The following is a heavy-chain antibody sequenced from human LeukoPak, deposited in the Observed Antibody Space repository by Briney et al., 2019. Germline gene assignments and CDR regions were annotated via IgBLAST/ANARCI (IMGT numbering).Heavy chain of an antibody. V-gene: IGHV4-34*01. Sequence: PSETLSLTCAVYGGSFGGYYWSWIRQPPGKGLEWIGEINHSGSTNYNPSLKSRVTISVDTSKNQFSLKLSSVTAADTAVYYCARYIVVVVPAPYYYMDVWGKGTTVTVSS. CDR3: ARYIVVVVPAPYYYMDV. J-gene: IGHJ6*03. D-gene: IGHD2-15*01. CDR1: GGSFGGYY. CDR2: INHSGST.